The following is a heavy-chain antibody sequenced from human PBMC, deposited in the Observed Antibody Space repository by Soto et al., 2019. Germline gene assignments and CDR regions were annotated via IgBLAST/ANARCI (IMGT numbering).Heavy chain of an antibody. Sequence: SVKVSCKASGGTFSSYAISWVRQAPGQGLEWMGGIIPISGTANYAQKFQGRVTITADESTSTAFMELSSLRSEDTAVYYCARSRADTMVRGVIISPTAGYYYGMDVWGQGTTVTVSS. CDR2: IIPISGTA. CDR3: ARSRADTMVRGVIISPTAGYYYGMDV. J-gene: IGHJ6*02. D-gene: IGHD3-10*01. CDR1: GGTFSSYA. V-gene: IGHV1-69*13.